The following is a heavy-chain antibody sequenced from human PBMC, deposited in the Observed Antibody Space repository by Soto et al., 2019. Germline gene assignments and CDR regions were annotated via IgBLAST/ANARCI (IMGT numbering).Heavy chain of an antibody. V-gene: IGHV1-69*01. J-gene: IGHJ5*02. CDR2: IIPIFGTA. D-gene: IGHD3-10*01. CDR1: GGTFSSYA. CDR3: ARGIGGRNWFDP. Sequence: SVKVSCKASGGTFSSYAISWVRQSAGQGLEWMGGIIPIFGTANYAQKFQGRVTITADESTSTAYMELSSLRSEDTAVYYCARGIGGRNWFDPWGRGTLVTVSS.